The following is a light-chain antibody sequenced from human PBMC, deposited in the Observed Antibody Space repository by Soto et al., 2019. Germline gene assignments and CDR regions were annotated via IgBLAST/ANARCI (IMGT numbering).Light chain of an antibody. CDR2: EVS. Sequence: QSALTQPPSASGSPGQSVTISCTGTSSDVGGYNYVSWYQQHPGKAPKLMIYEVSKRPSGVPDRFSGSKSGNTASLTVSGLQAGDGADYYSRSYAGSNTSPVVFGGGT. CDR1: SSDVGGYNY. CDR3: RSYAGSNTSPVV. V-gene: IGLV2-8*01. J-gene: IGLJ2*01.